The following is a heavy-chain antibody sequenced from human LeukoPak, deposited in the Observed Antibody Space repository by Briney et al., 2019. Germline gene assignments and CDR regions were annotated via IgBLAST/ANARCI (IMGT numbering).Heavy chain of an antibody. J-gene: IGHJ6*02. CDR2: ISGSGGST. D-gene: IGHD4-17*01. V-gene: IGHV3-23*01. Sequence: PGGSLRLSCAASGFIFSSYAMSWVRQAQGKGLEWVSAISGSGGSTYYADSVKGRFTISRDNSKNTLYLQMNSLRAEDTAVYYCAKVLTVTKYYGMDVWGQGTTVTVSS. CDR3: AKVLTVTKYYGMDV. CDR1: GFIFSSYA.